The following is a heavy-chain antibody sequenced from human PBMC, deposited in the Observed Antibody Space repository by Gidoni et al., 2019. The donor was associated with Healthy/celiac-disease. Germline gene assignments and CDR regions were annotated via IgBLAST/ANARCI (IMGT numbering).Heavy chain of an antibody. CDR2: IKQDGSEK. D-gene: IGHD6-19*01. Sequence: EVQLVESGGGLVQPGGSLRLSCAASGFTFSSYWMSWVRQAPGKGLEWVANIKQDGSEKYYVDSVKGRFTISRDNAKNSLYLQMNSLRAEDTAVYYCARGKRWLGQATFDYWGQGTLVTVSS. CDR3: ARGKRWLGQATFDY. V-gene: IGHV3-7*01. CDR1: GFTFSSYW. J-gene: IGHJ4*02.